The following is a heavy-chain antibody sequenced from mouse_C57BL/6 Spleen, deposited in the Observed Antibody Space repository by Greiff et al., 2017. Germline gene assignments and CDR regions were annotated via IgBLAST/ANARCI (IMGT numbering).Heavy chain of an antibody. CDR3: ARAHYGSSNYYAMDY. J-gene: IGHJ4*01. CDR2: IYPGDGDT. Sequence: QVHVKQSGPELVKPGASVKISCKASGYAFSSSWMNWVKQRPGKGLEWIGRIYPGDGDTNYNGKFKGKATLTADKSSSTAYMQLSSLTSEDSAVYLCARAHYGSSNYYAMDYWGQGTSVTGSS. D-gene: IGHD1-1*01. V-gene: IGHV1-82*01. CDR1: GYAFSSSW.